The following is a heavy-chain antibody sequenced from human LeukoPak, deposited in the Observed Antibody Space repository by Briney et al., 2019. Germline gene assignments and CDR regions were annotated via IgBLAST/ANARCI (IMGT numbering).Heavy chain of an antibody. V-gene: IGHV4-59*01. Sequence: SETLSLTCSVSGGSISSYYWSWIRQPPGKGLEWIGYIYYSGSTNYNPSLKSRVIISVDTSENQLSLKLRSVTAADTAVYYCARGPGGYSYGYYFDYWGQGTLVAVSS. J-gene: IGHJ4*02. CDR1: GGSISSYY. D-gene: IGHD5-18*01. CDR3: ARGPGGYSYGYYFDY. CDR2: IYYSGST.